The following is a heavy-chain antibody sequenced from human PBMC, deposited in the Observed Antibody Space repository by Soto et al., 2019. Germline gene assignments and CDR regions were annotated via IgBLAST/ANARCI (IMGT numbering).Heavy chain of an antibody. CDR3: ARGRSTRYYDFWSGSDYYYMDV. CDR2: MNPNSGNT. D-gene: IGHD3-3*01. J-gene: IGHJ6*03. CDR1: GYTFTSYD. V-gene: IGHV1-8*01. Sequence: ASVKVSCKASGYTFTSYDINWVRQATGQGLEWMGWMNPNSGNTGYAQKFQGRVTMTRNTSISTAYMELSSLRSEDTAVYYCARGRSTRYYDFWSGSDYYYMDVWGKGTTVTVS.